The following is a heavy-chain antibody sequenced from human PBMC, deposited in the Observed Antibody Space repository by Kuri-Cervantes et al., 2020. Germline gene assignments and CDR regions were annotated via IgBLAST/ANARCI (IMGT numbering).Heavy chain of an antibody. J-gene: IGHJ5*02. CDR3: AGARWLRLPWFDP. CDR1: GFTFSSYW. CDR2: IKQDGSEK. Sequence: GGSLRLSCAASGFTFSSYWMGWVRQAPGKGLEWVANIKQDGSEKYYVDSVKGRFTISRDNAKNSLYLQMNSLRAEDTAVYYCAGARWLRLPWFDPWGQGTLVTVSS. D-gene: IGHD5-12*01. V-gene: IGHV3-7*01.